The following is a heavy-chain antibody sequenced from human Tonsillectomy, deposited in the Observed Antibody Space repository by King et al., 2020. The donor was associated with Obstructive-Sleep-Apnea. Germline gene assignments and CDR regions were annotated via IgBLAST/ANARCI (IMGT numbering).Heavy chain of an antibody. CDR2: IYYSGST. D-gene: IGHD3-10*01. CDR3: ARAPMVRGIIRWFDP. V-gene: IGHV4-31*03. Sequence: VQLQESGPGLVKPSQTLSLTCTVSGCSISSGYYYCSWIRQHPGKGLEWIGDIYYSGSTNYNPSLKSRVTISVDTTKNHFSLKLSSVTAADTAVYYCARAPMVRGIIRWFDPWGQGTLVTVSS. J-gene: IGHJ5*02. CDR1: GCSISSGYYY.